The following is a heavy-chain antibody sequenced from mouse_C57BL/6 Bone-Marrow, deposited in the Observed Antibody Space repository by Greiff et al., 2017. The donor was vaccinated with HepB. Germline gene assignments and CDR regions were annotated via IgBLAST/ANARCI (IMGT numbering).Heavy chain of an antibody. V-gene: IGHV14-2*01. Sequence: EVQLQQSGAELVKPGASVKLSCTASGFNIKDYYMHWVKQRTEQGLEWIGRIDPEDGETKYAPKFQGKATITADPSSNTAYLQLSSLTSEDTAVYYCAEGIYGTYLYYAMDYWGQGTSVTVSS. CDR3: AEGIYGTYLYYAMDY. CDR2: IDPEDGET. D-gene: IGHD2-1*01. CDR1: GFNIKDYY. J-gene: IGHJ4*01.